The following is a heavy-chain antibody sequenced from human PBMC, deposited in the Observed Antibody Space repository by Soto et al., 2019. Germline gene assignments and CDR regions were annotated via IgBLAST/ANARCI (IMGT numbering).Heavy chain of an antibody. Sequence: GASVKVSCKASCYTFTTYGIDWVRQAPGQGLEWMGWISGYNGNTNYAQKLQGRVTMTSDTSTNTAYMELRSLRSDDTAVYYCAREYGNYGPDYWGQGTLVTVSS. V-gene: IGHV1-18*01. D-gene: IGHD4-17*01. CDR1: CYTFTTYG. J-gene: IGHJ4*02. CDR3: AREYGNYGPDY. CDR2: ISGYNGNT.